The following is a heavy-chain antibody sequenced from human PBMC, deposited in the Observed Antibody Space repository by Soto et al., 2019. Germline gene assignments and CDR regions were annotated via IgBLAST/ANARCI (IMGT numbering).Heavy chain of an antibody. CDR2: ISYDGSNK. Sequence: PGGSLRLSCAASGFTFSSYAMHWVRQAPGKGLEWVALISYDGSNKYYADSVKGRFTISRGNSKNTLYLQMDSLRVEDTAVYYRAREPYNTWPFAYWGQGTLVTVSS. V-gene: IGHV3-30-3*01. CDR1: GFTFSSYA. J-gene: IGHJ4*02. CDR3: AREPYNTWPFAY. D-gene: IGHD1-20*01.